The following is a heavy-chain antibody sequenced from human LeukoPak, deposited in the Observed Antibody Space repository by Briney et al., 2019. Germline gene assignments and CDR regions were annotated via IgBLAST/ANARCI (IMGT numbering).Heavy chain of an antibody. V-gene: IGHV4-59*11. J-gene: IGHJ5*02. D-gene: IGHD1-7*01. CDR2: IYYSGST. CDR1: GGSISSHY. CDR3: ARDRRYSGTGRWFDP. Sequence: SETLSLTCTVSGGSISSHYWSWIRQPPGKGLAWIGYIYYSGSTNYNPSLKSRVTISVDTSKNQFSLKLSSVTAADTAVYYCARDRRYSGTGRWFDPWGQGTLVTVSS.